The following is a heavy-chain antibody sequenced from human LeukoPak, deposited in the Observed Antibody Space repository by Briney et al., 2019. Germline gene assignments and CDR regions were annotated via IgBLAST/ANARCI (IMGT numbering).Heavy chain of an antibody. CDR1: GYTFTSYD. J-gene: IGHJ6*02. CDR2: MNPNSGNT. Sequence: GASVKVSCKASGYTFTSYDINWARQATGQGLEWMGWMNPNSGNTGYAQKFQGRVTMTRNTSISTAYMELSSLRSEDTAVYYCARIPSLRHYYYYGMDVWGQGTTVTVSS. CDR3: ARIPSLRHYYYYGMDV. D-gene: IGHD5-12*01. V-gene: IGHV1-8*01.